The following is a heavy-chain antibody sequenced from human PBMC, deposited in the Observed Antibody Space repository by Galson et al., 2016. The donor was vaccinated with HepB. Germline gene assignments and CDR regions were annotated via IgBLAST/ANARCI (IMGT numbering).Heavy chain of an antibody. CDR1: GFTVSSNY. V-gene: IGHV3-53*01. Sequence: SLRLSCAASGFTVSSNYVNWVRLAPGKGLEWVSILYPAGNTYYADSVKGRFTISRDNSKNTVFLQMNSLRAEDTAVYYYARVKRPWRYYDGSDRDYWGQGTLVTVSS. CDR2: LYPAGNT. J-gene: IGHJ4*02. D-gene: IGHD3-10*01. CDR3: ARVKRPWRYYDGSDRDY.